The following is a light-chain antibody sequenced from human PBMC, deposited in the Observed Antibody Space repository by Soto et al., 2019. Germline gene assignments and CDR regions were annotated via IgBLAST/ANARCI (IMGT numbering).Light chain of an antibody. J-gene: IGLJ2*01. CDR3: SSYTKVNTLVV. CDR1: SRDVGRYDY. Sequence: QSALTQPASVSGSPGQSITISCSGTSRDVGRYDYVSWYQQHPGKAPRLIIYEVSNRPSGISNRFSGSKSGNTATLTISGLQAEDEAKYFCSSYTKVNTLVVFGGGTKLTVL. CDR2: EVS. V-gene: IGLV2-14*01.